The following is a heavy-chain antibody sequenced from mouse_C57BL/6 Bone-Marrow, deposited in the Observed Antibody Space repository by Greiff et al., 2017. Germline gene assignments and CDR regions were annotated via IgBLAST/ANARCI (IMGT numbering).Heavy chain of an antibody. Sequence: DVMLVESGGGLVQPGGSLKLSCAASGFTFSDYGMAWVRQAPRKGPEWVAFISNLAYSIYYADTVTGRFTISRENAKNTLYLEMSSRRSEDTAMYYCARRYGSPYAMDYWGQGTSVTVSS. V-gene: IGHV5-15*04. CDR3: ARRYGSPYAMDY. J-gene: IGHJ4*01. CDR2: ISNLAYSI. CDR1: GFTFSDYG. D-gene: IGHD1-1*01.